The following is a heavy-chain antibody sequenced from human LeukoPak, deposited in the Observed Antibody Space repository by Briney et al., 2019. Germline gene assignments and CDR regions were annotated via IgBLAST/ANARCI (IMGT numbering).Heavy chain of an antibody. CDR1: GGSVSSGSYY. D-gene: IGHD3-3*01. J-gene: IGHJ4*02. CDR3: TRGAIGRSGYYLYDY. CDR2: IYYSGST. V-gene: IGHV4-61*01. Sequence: SETLSLTCTVSGGSVSSGSYYWSWIRQPPGKGLEWIGYIYYSGSTNYNPSLKSRVTISVDTSKNQFSLKLSSVTAADTAVYYCTRGAIGRSGYYLYDYWGQGTLVTVSS.